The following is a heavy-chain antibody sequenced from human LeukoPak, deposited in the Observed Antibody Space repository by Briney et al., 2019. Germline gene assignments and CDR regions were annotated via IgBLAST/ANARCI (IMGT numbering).Heavy chain of an antibody. D-gene: IGHD3-10*01. J-gene: IGHJ6*02. Sequence: PSETLSLTCTVSGGSISSSSYYWGWIRQPPGKGLEWIGSIYYSGSTYYNPSLKSRVTISVDTSKNQFSLKLSSVTAADTAVYYCAKGAMVRGVIRDYYYYGMDVWGQGTTVTVSS. CDR3: AKGAMVRGVIRDYYYYGMDV. CDR1: GGSISSSSYY. V-gene: IGHV4-39*01. CDR2: IYYSGST.